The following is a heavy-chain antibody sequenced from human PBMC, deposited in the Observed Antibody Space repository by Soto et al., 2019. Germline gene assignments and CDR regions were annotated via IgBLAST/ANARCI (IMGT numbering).Heavy chain of an antibody. CDR2: IQSGGTT. CDR3: ATDGLTGDAREAFDL. CDR1: GFTVSSKY. D-gene: IGHD7-27*01. V-gene: IGHV3-66*01. J-gene: IGHJ3*01. Sequence: GGSLRLSCAASGFTVSSKYMTWVRQAPGKGLEWVSLIQSGGTTYYTDSVEGRFVISRDNAKNSHHLQMNSLREEDTALCYFATDGLTGDAREAFDLWGQGTMVNVSS.